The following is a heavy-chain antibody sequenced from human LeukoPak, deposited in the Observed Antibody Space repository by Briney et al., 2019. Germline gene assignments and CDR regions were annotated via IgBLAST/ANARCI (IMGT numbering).Heavy chain of an antibody. Sequence: PGGSLRLSCAASGFTFSSYWMSWVRQAPGKGLEWVAVISYDGSNKYYADSVKGRFTISRDNSKNTLYLQMNSLRAEDTAVYYCASGADYCSSTSCYAELDYWGQGTLVTVSS. CDR1: GFTFSSYW. V-gene: IGHV3-30-3*01. CDR3: ASGADYCSSTSCYAELDY. J-gene: IGHJ4*02. CDR2: ISYDGSNK. D-gene: IGHD2-2*01.